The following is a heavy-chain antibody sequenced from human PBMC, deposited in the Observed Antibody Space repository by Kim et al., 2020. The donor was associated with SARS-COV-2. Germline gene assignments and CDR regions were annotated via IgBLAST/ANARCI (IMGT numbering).Heavy chain of an antibody. Sequence: GGSLRLSCAASGFSFSDFAMRWVRQAPGKGLEWVSSISNSGDSTFYVDSVEGRFAISRDNSNNMVYLQMNSLRAEDTAVYYCATPYPSTRGFFSYWGRGT. CDR2: ISNSGDST. V-gene: IGHV3-23*01. D-gene: IGHD5-12*01. CDR3: ATPYPSTRGFFSY. J-gene: IGHJ4*02. CDR1: GFSFSDFA.